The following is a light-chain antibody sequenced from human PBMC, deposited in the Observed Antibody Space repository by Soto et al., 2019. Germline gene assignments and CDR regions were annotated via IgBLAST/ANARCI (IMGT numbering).Light chain of an antibody. Sequence: DIQMTQSPSTLSGSVGDRVTITCRASQTISSWLAWYQQKPGKAPKLLIYDASSLESGVPSRFSGSGSGTEFTLTISSLQPDDFATYYCQQYNSYSGTFGQGTMA. CDR3: QQYNSYSGT. CDR2: DAS. V-gene: IGKV1-5*01. CDR1: QTISSW. J-gene: IGKJ1*01.